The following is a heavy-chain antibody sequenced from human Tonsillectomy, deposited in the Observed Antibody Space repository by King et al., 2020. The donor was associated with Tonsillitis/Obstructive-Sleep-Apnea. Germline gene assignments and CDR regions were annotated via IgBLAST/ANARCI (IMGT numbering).Heavy chain of an antibody. CDR2: INSGGSST. CDR1: GFTFSSYW. CDR3: ARTEYSNNDWYFDL. J-gene: IGHJ2*01. D-gene: IGHD6-6*01. Sequence: VQLVESGGGLVQPGGSLRLSCAASGFTFSSYWMHWVRQAPGKGLVWVSRINSGGSSTSYADSVKGRFTISRDNAKNTLYLQMNSLRDEDTAVYYCARTEYSNNDWYFDLWGRGTLVTVSS. V-gene: IGHV3-74*01.